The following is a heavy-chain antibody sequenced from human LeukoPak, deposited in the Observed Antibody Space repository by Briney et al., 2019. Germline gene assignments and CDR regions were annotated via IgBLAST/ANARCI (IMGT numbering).Heavy chain of an antibody. CDR1: GGSISSYY. CDR2: IYYSGSN. J-gene: IGHJ6*02. CDR3: ARRRFLDV. V-gene: IGHV4-59*08. D-gene: IGHD3-3*01. Sequence: SETLSLTCTVSGGSISSYYWSWIRQPPGKGLEWIGYIYYSGSNNSNPSLKSRVTLSVDTSKNQFSLKLSSVTAADTAVYYCARRRFLDVWGQGTTVTVSS.